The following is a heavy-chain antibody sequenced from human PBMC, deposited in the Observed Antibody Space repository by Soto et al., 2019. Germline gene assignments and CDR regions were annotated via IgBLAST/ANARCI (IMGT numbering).Heavy chain of an antibody. CDR1: GGTFSSYA. V-gene: IGHV1-69*12. J-gene: IGHJ6*02. Sequence: QVQLVQSGAEVKKPGSSVKVSCKASGGTFSSYAISWVRQAPGQGLEWMGGILPIFGTADYAQKFQGRVTIAADEYTSTGYMELSSLRSEDTAVYYCAQCLLGVNYYYGMDVWGQGTTVTVSS. CDR3: AQCLLGVNYYYGMDV. D-gene: IGHD3-16*01. CDR2: ILPIFGTA.